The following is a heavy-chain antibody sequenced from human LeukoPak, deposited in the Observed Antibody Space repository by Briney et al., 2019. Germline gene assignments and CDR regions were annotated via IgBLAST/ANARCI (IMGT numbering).Heavy chain of an antibody. CDR2: IKEDGSEK. D-gene: IGHD3-22*01. J-gene: IGHJ4*02. CDR1: GFTFSYFW. Sequence: GGSLILSCAASGFTFSYFWMSWVRQAPGKGLEWVANIKEDGSEKYYVDSVKGRFTISRDNAKNSLYLQMNSLRAEDTAVYYCAREYYYDSSGYAFFGYWGQGTLVTVSS. CDR3: AREYYYDSSGYAFFGY. V-gene: IGHV3-7*01.